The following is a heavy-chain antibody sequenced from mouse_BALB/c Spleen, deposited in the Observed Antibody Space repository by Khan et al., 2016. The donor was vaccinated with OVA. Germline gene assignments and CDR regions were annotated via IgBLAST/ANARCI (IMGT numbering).Heavy chain of an antibody. CDR3: IRSGDGSVAY. CDR1: AYIFTSYY. Sequence: QVQLQQPGAELVKPGASVKLSCKASAYIFTSYYMYWVKQRPRQGLDWIGEINPNHGGTNFNEKFKNKATLTVDKTSSTTYMQLSSLTSEDSTVDYWIRSGDGSVAYWGPGTLVTVSA. D-gene: IGHD2-3*01. J-gene: IGHJ3*01. V-gene: IGHV1-53*01. CDR2: INPNHGGT.